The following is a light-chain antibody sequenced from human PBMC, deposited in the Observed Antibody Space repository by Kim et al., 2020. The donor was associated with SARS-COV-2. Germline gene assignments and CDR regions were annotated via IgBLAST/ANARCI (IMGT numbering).Light chain of an antibody. J-gene: IGLJ1*01. CDR2: DVN. V-gene: IGLV2-11*01. CDR3: CSYARSHYV. CDR1: SSNFGNFKF. Sequence: PGQSVTISCTGTSSNFGNFKFVSWYRQHPGKAPKLLIYDVNKRPSGVPDRFSGSKSGNTASLTISGLQADDEGDYYCCSYARSHYVFGFGTKVTVL.